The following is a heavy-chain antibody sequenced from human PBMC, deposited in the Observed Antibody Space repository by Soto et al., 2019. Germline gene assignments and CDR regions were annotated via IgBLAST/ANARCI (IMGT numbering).Heavy chain of an antibody. CDR1: GYTFTIYG. J-gene: IGHJ4*02. CDR3: ARDNWNYPGFDY. CDR2: ISAYNGNT. D-gene: IGHD1-7*01. Sequence: AAVKVSCKASGYTFTIYGISWVRQAPGQGLEWMGWISAYNGNTNYAQKVQGRVTMTTDTSTSTAYMELRSLRSDDTAVYYCARDNWNYPGFDYWGQGTLVTVSS. V-gene: IGHV1-18*01.